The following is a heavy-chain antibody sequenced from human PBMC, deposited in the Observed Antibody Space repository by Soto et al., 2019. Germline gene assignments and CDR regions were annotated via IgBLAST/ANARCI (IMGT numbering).Heavy chain of an antibody. CDR1: GLIVSTNY. D-gene: IGHD4-17*01. CDR2: IYSGGGT. CDR3: ARASGGAHDAFGI. V-gene: IGHV3-53*01. Sequence: GGSLRLSCAASGLIVSTNYMTWVRQAPGKGLEWVSLIYSGGGTYYADSVKGRFTISRDNSKNTLFLQMNSLRGEDTAVYYCARASGGAHDAFGIWGQGTMVTVSS. J-gene: IGHJ3*02.